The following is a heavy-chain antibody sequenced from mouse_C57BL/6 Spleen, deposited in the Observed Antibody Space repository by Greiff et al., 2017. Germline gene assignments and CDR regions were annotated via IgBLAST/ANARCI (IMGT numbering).Heavy chain of an antibody. V-gene: IGHV1-69*01. CDR3: ARTGAWYFDV. Sequence: QVHVKQPGAELVMPGASVKLSCKASGYTFTSYWMHWVKQGPGQGLEWIGEIDPSDSYTNYNQKFKGKSTLTVDKSSSTAYMQLSSLTSEDSAVYYCARTGAWYFDVWGTGTTVTVSS. J-gene: IGHJ1*03. CDR1: GYTFTSYW. CDR2: IDPSDSYT. D-gene: IGHD4-1*01.